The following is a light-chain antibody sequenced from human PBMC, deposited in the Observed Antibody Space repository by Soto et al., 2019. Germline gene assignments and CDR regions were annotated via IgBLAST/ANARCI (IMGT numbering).Light chain of an antibody. CDR1: SSGIRDYNY. CDR3: SSKSPDF. Sequence: QSVLTQPASVSGCPGQSITSSCTGTSSGIRDYNYVSWYQQLPGNAPKLIMYEVSNRPSRISNRFSGSKSGNTASLTISGLQAEDEADYYCSSKSPDFFGTGTKVTVL. J-gene: IGLJ1*01. V-gene: IGLV2-14*01. CDR2: EVS.